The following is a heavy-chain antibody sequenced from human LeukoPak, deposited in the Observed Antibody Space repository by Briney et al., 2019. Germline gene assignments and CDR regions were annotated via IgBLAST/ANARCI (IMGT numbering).Heavy chain of an antibody. CDR3: ARKLSGALDY. V-gene: IGHV6-1*01. Sequence: SQTLSLTCAISGDSVSSSSATWNWIRHSPSRGLEWLGGTYLRSKWYSDYAVSVKSRIIINPDTSKNQFSLQLNSVTPEDTAVYYCARKLSGALDYWGQGTLVTVSS. J-gene: IGHJ4*02. CDR1: GDSVSSSSAT. CDR2: TYLRSKWYS. D-gene: IGHD7-27*01.